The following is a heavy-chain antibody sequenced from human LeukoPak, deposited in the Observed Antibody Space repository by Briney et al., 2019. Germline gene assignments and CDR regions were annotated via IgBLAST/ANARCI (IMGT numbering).Heavy chain of an antibody. Sequence: SETLSLTCTVSGGSISSYYWSWIRQPPGKGLEWIGYHSYSGSTNYNPSLKSRVTISLDTSKNQFSLKLSSVTAADTAVYYCARETSQKGAHYMDVWGKGTTITISS. CDR1: GGSISSYY. V-gene: IGHV4-59*01. D-gene: IGHD3-16*01. CDR3: ARETSQKGAHYMDV. CDR2: HSYSGST. J-gene: IGHJ6*03.